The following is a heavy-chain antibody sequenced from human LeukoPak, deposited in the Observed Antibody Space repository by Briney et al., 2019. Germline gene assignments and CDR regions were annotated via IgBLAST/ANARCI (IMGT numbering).Heavy chain of an antibody. J-gene: IGHJ4*02. Sequence: SETLSLTCTVSGGSISSYYWSRIRQPPGKGLEWIGEINHSGSTNYNPSLKSRVTISVDTSKNQFSLKLSSVTAADTAVYYCARHTTHGDYNPNDYWGQGTLVTVSS. CDR1: GGSISSYY. CDR3: ARHTTHGDYNPNDY. CDR2: INHSGST. D-gene: IGHD3-16*01. V-gene: IGHV4-34*01.